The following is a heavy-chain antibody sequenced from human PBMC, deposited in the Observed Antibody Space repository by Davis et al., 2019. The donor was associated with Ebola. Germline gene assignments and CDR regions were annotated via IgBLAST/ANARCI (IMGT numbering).Heavy chain of an antibody. CDR1: GGSISSGGYS. CDR2: IYHSGST. Sequence: MPSETLSLTCAVSGGSISSGGYSWSWIRQPPGKGLEWIGYIYHSGSTYYNPSLKSRVTISVDRSKNQFSLKLSSVTAADTAVYYCARDIVATADWGQGTLVTVSS. J-gene: IGHJ4*02. D-gene: IGHD5-12*01. CDR3: ARDIVATAD. V-gene: IGHV4-30-2*01.